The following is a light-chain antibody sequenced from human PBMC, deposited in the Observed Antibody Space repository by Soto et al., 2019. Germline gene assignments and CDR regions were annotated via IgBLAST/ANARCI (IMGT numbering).Light chain of an antibody. CDR1: QSISSW. J-gene: IGKJ1*01. Sequence: DLQMTQSPSTLSASVGDRVTITCRASQSISSWLAWYQQKPGTAPKLLIYKASNLESGVPSRFSGSGSGTEFTLTISSLQPDDFATYYCEQYRGPSPWTFGQGTRVEIK. V-gene: IGKV1-5*03. CDR3: EQYRGPSPWT. CDR2: KAS.